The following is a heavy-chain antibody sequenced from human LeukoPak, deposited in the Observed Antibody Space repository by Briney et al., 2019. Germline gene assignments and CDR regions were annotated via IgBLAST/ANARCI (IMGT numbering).Heavy chain of an antibody. J-gene: IGHJ6*03. CDR3: ARYGDYGTEGYFYMDV. Sequence: SETLSLTCTVSGGSIGSRGYYWTWIRQHPVKGLEWMGYVFYSGAAYYNPALRSRINISLDTSRNQFSLTLTSLSAADTAVYYCARYGDYGTEGYFYMDVWGKGTMVTVSS. V-gene: IGHV4-31*03. CDR2: VFYSGAA. D-gene: IGHD4-17*01. CDR1: GGSIGSRGYY.